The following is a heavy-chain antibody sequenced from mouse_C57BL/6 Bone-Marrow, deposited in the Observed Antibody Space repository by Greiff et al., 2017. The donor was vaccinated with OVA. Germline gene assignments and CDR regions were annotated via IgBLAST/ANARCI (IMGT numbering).Heavy chain of an antibody. CDR2: IYPGDGDT. Sequence: QVQLQQSGAELVKPGASVKISCKASGYAFSSYWMNWVKQRPGKGLEWIGQIYPGDGDTNYNGKFKGKATLTADKSSSTAYMQLSSLTSEDSAVYFCAGEWLLRPMDYWGQGTSVTVSS. V-gene: IGHV1-80*01. D-gene: IGHD2-3*01. CDR3: AGEWLLRPMDY. J-gene: IGHJ4*01. CDR1: GYAFSSYW.